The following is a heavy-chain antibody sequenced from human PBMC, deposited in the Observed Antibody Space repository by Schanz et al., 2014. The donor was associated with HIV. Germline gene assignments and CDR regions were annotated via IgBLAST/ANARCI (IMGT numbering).Heavy chain of an antibody. Sequence: HLVQSGTEVKKPGASVKVSCEASGYTFSNYDIVWVPQAPGQRLQWVAWINTYYSTPHYAQRLQGRVTMTRDKSTSTVYMEMRSLRSDDTAVYYCARKQQLTGEIDHWGQGTLVTVSS. CDR3: ARKQQLTGEIDH. CDR2: INTYYSTP. J-gene: IGHJ4*02. CDR1: GYTFSNYD. V-gene: IGHV1-18*01. D-gene: IGHD3-9*01.